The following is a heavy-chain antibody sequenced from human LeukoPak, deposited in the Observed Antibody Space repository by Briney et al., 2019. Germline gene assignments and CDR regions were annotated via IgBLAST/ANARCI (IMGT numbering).Heavy chain of an antibody. V-gene: IGHV4-31*03. CDR2: IHYSGNT. J-gene: IGHJ3*02. CDR1: GGSISSGGYY. D-gene: IGHD2-15*01. CDR3: ARDPGHRYCSGGSCYPGPFDI. Sequence: SETLSLTCTVSGGSISSGGYYWSWIRQHPGKGLEWIGYIHYSGNTYYNPSLKSRVTVSIDTSKNQFSLKLSSVTAADTAVYYCARDPGHRYCSGGSCYPGPFDIWGQGTMVTVSS.